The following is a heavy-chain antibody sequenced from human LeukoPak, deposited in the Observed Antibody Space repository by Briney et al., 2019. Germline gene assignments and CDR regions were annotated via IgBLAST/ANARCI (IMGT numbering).Heavy chain of an antibody. CDR1: GFIFSNYA. V-gene: IGHV3-30*04. CDR2: ISYDGSNK. Sequence: GGSLRLSCAASGFIFSNYAMHWVRQAPGKGLEWVAVISYDGSNKYYADSVKGRFTISRDNAKNTLYLQMNSLRAEDTAVYYCAKDPVEMATINGFYFDYWGQGTLVTVSS. D-gene: IGHD5-24*01. CDR3: AKDPVEMATINGFYFDY. J-gene: IGHJ4*02.